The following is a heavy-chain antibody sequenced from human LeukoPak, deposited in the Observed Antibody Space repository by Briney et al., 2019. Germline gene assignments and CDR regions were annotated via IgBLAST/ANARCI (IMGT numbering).Heavy chain of an antibody. D-gene: IGHD3-9*01. CDR1: GFTFRSYG. J-gene: IGHJ2*01. V-gene: IGHV3-30*03. Sequence: GRSLRLSCAASGFTFRSYGMHWVRQVPGKGLEWVAVLSYDGTNKHYADSVKGRFTISRDNSKSTLYLQMNSLRVEDTAVYYCARSGDMGLVMIRYFDLWGRGTLVTVSS. CDR2: LSYDGTNK. CDR3: ARSGDMGLVMIRYFDL.